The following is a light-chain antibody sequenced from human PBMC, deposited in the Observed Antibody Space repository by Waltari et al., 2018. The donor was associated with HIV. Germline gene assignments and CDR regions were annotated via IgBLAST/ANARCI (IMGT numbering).Light chain of an antibody. J-gene: IGKJ1*01. CDR2: RVS. CDR1: DSLVHSDGNTY. V-gene: IGKV2-30*02. CDR3: MQATHWPPGWT. Sequence: DVVMTQSPLSLSVSLGQPASISCRSSDSLVHSDGNTYLNWFLQRPGQSPRRLIYRVSNRDSVVRDRFSGSGSGSDCTLKITRIEAEDVGVYYCMQATHWPPGWTFDQGTKVEIK.